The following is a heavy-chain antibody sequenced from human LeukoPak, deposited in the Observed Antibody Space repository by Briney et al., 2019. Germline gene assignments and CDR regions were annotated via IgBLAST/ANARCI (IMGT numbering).Heavy chain of an antibody. CDR2: ISGDGDRT. D-gene: IGHD3-10*01. CDR1: GFTFDDYA. Sequence: GGSLRLSCAASGFTFDDYAMHWVRQAPEKGLEWVSLISGDGDRTYYADSVKGRFTISRDNSKNSLYLQMNSLRTEDTALYYCAKGTIPYGRSYYYMDVWGKGATVTVSS. V-gene: IGHV3-43*02. J-gene: IGHJ6*03. CDR3: AKGTIPYGRSYYYMDV.